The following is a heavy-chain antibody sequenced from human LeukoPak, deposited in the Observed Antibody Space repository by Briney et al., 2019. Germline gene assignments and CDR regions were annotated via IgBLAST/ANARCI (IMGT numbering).Heavy chain of an antibody. Sequence: GGSLRLSCAASGFTFDDYAMHWVRQAPGKGLEWVSLISGDGGSTYYADSVKGRFTISRDNSKNSLYLQMNSLRTEGTALYYCAKDMFSGSAGVCDYWGQGTLVTVSS. CDR1: GFTFDDYA. D-gene: IGHD3-10*01. CDR3: AKDMFSGSAGVCDY. CDR2: ISGDGGST. V-gene: IGHV3-43*02. J-gene: IGHJ4*02.